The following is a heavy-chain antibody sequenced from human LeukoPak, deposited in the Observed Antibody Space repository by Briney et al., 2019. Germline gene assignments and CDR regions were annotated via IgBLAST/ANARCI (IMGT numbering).Heavy chain of an antibody. CDR2: IIGSGGST. J-gene: IGHJ3*02. D-gene: IGHD4/OR15-4a*01. CDR1: GLTFSSYA. Sequence: PGGSLRLSCAASGLTFSSYAMGWVRQAPGKGLEWVSSIIGSGGSTYHADSVKGRFTISRDNSKNTLYLQTSSLRAEDTALYYCAKGTSKTMVTKAAFDIWGQGTMVTVSS. V-gene: IGHV3-23*01. CDR3: AKGTSKTMVTKAAFDI.